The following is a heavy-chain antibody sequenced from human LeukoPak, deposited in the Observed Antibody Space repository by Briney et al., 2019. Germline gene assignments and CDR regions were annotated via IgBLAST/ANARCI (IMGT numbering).Heavy chain of an antibody. CDR3: AKEITGYYYDSSGYFDY. CDR1: GFTFRSYA. V-gene: IGHV3-23*01. J-gene: IGHJ4*02. Sequence: GGSLRLSCAASGFTFRSYAMSWVRQAPGKGLERVSAISGSGGSTYYADSVKGRFTISRDNSKNTLYLQMNSLRAEDTAVYDCAKEITGYYYDSSGYFDYWGQGTLVTVSS. D-gene: IGHD3-22*01. CDR2: ISGSGGST.